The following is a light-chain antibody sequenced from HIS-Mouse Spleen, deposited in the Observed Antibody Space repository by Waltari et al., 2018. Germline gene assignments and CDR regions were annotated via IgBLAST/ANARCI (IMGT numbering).Light chain of an antibody. CDR3: YSTDSSGNHRV. J-gene: IGLJ2*01. CDR2: EDS. V-gene: IGLV3-10*01. Sequence: SYELTQPPSVSVSPGQTARIPCSGDALPKKYAYWYQQKSGQAPVLVSYEDSKRPSGIPERFSGSSSGTIATLTISGAQVEDEADYYCYSTDSSGNHRVFGGGTKLTVL. CDR1: ALPKKY.